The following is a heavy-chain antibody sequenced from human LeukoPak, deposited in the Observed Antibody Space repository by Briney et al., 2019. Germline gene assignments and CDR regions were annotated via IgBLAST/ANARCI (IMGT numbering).Heavy chain of an antibody. D-gene: IGHD3-9*01. J-gene: IGHJ4*02. CDR3: ARAHDILTGLDY. CDR2: IYYSGST. Sequence: SETLSLTCAVSGGSISSGGYSWSWIRQPPGKGLEWIGYIYYSGSTNYNPSLKSRVTISVDTSKNQFSLKLSSVTAADTAVYYCARAHDILTGLDYWGQGTLVTVSS. CDR1: GGSISSGGYS. V-gene: IGHV4-61*08.